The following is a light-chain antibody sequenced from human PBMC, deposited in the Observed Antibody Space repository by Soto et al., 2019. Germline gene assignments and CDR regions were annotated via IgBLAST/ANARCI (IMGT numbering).Light chain of an antibody. CDR1: QSVSSY. CDR2: DAS. CDR3: QQRSKWPIT. V-gene: IGKV3-11*01. Sequence: VLPQAPATLSLSPGERATLSCRASQSVSSYLAWYQQKPGQAPRLLIYDASNRATGIPARFSGSGSGTDFTLTISSLEPEDFAVYYCQQRSKWPITFGQGTRLE. J-gene: IGKJ5*01.